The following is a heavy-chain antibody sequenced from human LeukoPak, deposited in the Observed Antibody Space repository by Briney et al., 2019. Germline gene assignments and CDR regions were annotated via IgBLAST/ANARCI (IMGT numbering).Heavy chain of an antibody. CDR3: AREWYYDILTGRQYYYYGMDV. D-gene: IGHD3-9*01. J-gene: IGHJ6*02. V-gene: IGHV4-39*07. CDR2: IYYSGST. Sequence: PSETLSLTCTVSGGSISSSSYYWGWIRQPPGKGLEWIGSIYYSGSTYYNPSLKSRVTISVDTSKNQFSLKLSSVTAADTAVYYCAREWYYDILTGRQYYYYGMDVWGQGTTVTVSS. CDR1: GGSISSSSYY.